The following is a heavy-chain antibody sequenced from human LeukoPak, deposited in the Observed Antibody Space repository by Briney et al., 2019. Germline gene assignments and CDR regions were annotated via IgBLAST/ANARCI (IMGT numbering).Heavy chain of an antibody. J-gene: IGHJ4*02. CDR2: IGGSGAGT. CDR1: GFTFISSA. V-gene: IGHV3-23*01. Sequence: PGGSLRLSCAASGFTFISSAMSWVRQAPGKGREGVSGIGGSGAGTYYAVSVKGRFTISRDNSKNTLYLQMNSLRAEDTAVYYCATTLHSGYYDLYWGQGTLVTVSS. CDR3: ATTLHSGYYDLY. D-gene: IGHD3-22*01.